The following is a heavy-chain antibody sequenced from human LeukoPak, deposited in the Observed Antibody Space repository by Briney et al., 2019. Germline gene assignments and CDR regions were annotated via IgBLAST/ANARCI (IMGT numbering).Heavy chain of an antibody. J-gene: IGHJ4*02. D-gene: IGHD3-3*01. Sequence: SETLSLTCAVYGGPFSGYYWSWIRQSPGKGLEWIREINHSGSTNYNPSLKSRVTISVDTSKNQFSLKLSSVTAADTAVYYCARGRASYDFWSGYLFDYWGQGTLVTVSS. CDR2: INHSGST. V-gene: IGHV4-34*01. CDR3: ARGRASYDFWSGYLFDY. CDR1: GGPFSGYY.